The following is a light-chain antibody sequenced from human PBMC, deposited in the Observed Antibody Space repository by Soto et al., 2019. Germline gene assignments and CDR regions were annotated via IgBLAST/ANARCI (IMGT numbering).Light chain of an antibody. CDR2: AAS. V-gene: IGKV1-17*01. Sequence: DIQMTQSPSSLSASVGDRATITCRASQGIRSGLGWYQQKPGKAPKRLIDAASSLQSGVPSRFSGSGSGTEFTLTISSLQPEDFATYYCLQHNTYPLTFGRGTKVDI. J-gene: IGKJ4*01. CDR1: QGIRSG. CDR3: LQHNTYPLT.